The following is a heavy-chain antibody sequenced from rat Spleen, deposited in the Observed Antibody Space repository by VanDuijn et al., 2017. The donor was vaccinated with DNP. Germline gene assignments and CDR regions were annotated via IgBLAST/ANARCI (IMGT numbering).Heavy chain of an antibody. CDR3: ARGGGGIWFAY. D-gene: IGHD4-3*01. J-gene: IGHJ3*01. V-gene: IGHV3-1*01. CDR1: GYSITSNY. CDR2: ISYSGST. Sequence: EVQLQESGPGLVKPSQSLSLTCSVTGYSITSNYWGWIRKFPGNKMEWIGYISYSGSTSYNPSPKSRISITRDTSKNQSNLQLNSVTTEDTATYYCARGGGGIWFAYWGQGTLVTVSS.